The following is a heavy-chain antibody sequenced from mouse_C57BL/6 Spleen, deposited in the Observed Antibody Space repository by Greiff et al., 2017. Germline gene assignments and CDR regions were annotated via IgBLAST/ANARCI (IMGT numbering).Heavy chain of an antibody. D-gene: IGHD2-4*01. CDR1: GFSLTSYG. Sequence: VMLVESGPGLVAPSQSLSITCTVSGFSLTSYGVDWVRQSPGKGLEWLGVIWGVGSKNYNSALKSRLSISKDNSKSQVFLKMNSLHTDDTAMYYSATAYDYEGAWFAYWGQGTLVTVSA. CDR2: IWGVGSK. CDR3: ATAYDYEGAWFAY. V-gene: IGHV2-6*01. J-gene: IGHJ3*01.